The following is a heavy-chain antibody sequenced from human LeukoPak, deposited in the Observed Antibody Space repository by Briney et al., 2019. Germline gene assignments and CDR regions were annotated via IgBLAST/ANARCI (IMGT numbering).Heavy chain of an antibody. V-gene: IGHV4-38-2*02. J-gene: IGHJ6*03. CDR3: ARTTEGGYTYDYFYYYYMDV. Sequence: SETLSLTCTVSAYSISSGYYWGWIRQSPGKGLVWIGSIYHSGSTYYNPSLKSRVTISVDTSKNQFSLKLSSVIASDTAVYYCARTTEGGYTYDYFYYYYMDVWGKGTTVTISS. D-gene: IGHD5-18*01. CDR1: AYSISSGYY. CDR2: IYHSGST.